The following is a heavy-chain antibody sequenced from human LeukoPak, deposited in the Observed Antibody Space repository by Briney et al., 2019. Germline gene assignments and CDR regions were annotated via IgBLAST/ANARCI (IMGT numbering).Heavy chain of an antibody. Sequence: SETLSFTCAVYGGSFSGYYWSWIRQPPGKGLEWIGEINHSGSTNYNPSLKSRVTISVDTSKNQFSLKLSSVTAADTAVYYCARRIVWWLRGAYFDYWGQGTLVTVSS. V-gene: IGHV4-34*01. CDR1: GGSFSGYY. CDR2: INHSGST. D-gene: IGHD5-12*01. CDR3: ARRIVWWLRGAYFDY. J-gene: IGHJ4*02.